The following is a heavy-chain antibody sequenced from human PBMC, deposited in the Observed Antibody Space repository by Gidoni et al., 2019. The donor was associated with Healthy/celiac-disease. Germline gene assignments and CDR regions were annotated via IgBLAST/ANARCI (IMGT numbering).Heavy chain of an antibody. D-gene: IGHD3-10*01. J-gene: IGHJ6*02. CDR3: ATPESDFYYGMDV. CDR1: GGTFSSYT. Sequence: QVQLVQSGAEVKTPGSSVKVSCKASGGTFSSYTISWVRQAPGQGLEWMGRIIPILGIANYAQKFQGRVTITADKSTSTAYMELSSLRSEDTAVYYCATPESDFYYGMDVWGQGTTVTVSS. CDR2: IIPILGIA. V-gene: IGHV1-69*02.